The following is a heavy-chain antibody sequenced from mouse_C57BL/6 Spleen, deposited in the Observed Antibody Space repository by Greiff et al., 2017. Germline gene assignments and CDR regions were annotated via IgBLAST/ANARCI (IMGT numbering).Heavy chain of an antibody. Sequence: QVQLQQPGAELVMPGASVKLSCKASGYTFTSYWMHWVKQRPGQGLEWIGEIDPSDSYTNYNQKFKGKSTLTVDKSSSTAYMQLSSLTSEDSAVYYCAKPYYGSSPEVWGTGTTVTVSS. CDR1: GYTFTSYW. CDR3: AKPYYGSSPEV. V-gene: IGHV1-69*01. CDR2: IDPSDSYT. J-gene: IGHJ1*03. D-gene: IGHD1-1*01.